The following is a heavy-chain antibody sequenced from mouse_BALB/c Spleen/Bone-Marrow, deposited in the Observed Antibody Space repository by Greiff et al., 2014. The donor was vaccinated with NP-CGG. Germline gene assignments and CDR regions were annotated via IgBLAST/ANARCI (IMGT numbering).Heavy chain of an antibody. CDR2: TYPGDGDT. Sequence: QVQLKESGAELVRPGSSVKISCKASGYAFSSYWMNWVKQRPGQGLEWIGQTYPGDGDTNYNGKFKGKATLTADKSSSTAYMQLSSLTSEDSAVYFCARDYYGSRYYFDYWGQGTTLTVSS. V-gene: IGHV1-80*01. J-gene: IGHJ2*01. CDR3: ARDYYGSRYYFDY. CDR1: GYAFSSYW. D-gene: IGHD1-1*01.